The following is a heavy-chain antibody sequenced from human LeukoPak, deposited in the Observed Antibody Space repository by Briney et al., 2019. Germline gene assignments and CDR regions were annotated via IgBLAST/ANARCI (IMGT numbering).Heavy chain of an antibody. J-gene: IGHJ6*03. V-gene: IGHV4-39*01. Sequence: ASETLSLTCTVSGGSISSSSYYWGWIRQPPGKGLEWIGSIYYSGSTYYNPSLKSRVTISVDTSKNQFSLKLSSVTAADTAVYYCARVVVPAANGGFDYYYYMDVWGKGTTVTVSS. CDR3: ARVVVPAANGGFDYYYYMDV. D-gene: IGHD2-2*01. CDR1: GGSISSSSYY. CDR2: IYYSGST.